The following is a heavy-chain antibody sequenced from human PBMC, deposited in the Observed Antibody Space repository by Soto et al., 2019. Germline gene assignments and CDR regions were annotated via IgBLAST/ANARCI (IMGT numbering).Heavy chain of an antibody. D-gene: IGHD4-17*01. Sequence: QVQLQQWGAGLLKPSETLSLTCAVYGGSFSGYYWSWIRQPPGKGLEYIGEINHSGSTNYNPSLKSRVTTSVDTSKNQLSLKPSSVTAADTAVYYCARSYGGNSGTFDFWGQGTLVTVSS. J-gene: IGHJ4*02. CDR2: INHSGST. CDR1: GGSFSGYY. CDR3: ARSYGGNSGTFDF. V-gene: IGHV4-34*01.